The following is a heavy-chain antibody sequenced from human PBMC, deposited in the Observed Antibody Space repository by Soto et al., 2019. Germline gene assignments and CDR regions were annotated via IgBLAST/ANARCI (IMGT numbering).Heavy chain of an antibody. D-gene: IGHD2-15*01. CDR3: ARGGCSGGSCYSAPLPY. CDR2: IYYSGST. CDR1: GGSVSSGSYY. V-gene: IGHV4-61*01. Sequence: QVQLQESGPGLVKPSETLSLTCTVSGGSVSSGSYYWSWIRQPPGKGLEWIGYIYYSGSTNYNPSLKSRVTISVDTSKNQFSLKLSSVTAADTAVYYCARGGCSGGSCYSAPLPYWGQGTLVTVSS. J-gene: IGHJ4*02.